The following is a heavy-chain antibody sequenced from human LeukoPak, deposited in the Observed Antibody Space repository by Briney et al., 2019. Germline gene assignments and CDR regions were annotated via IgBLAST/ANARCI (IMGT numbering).Heavy chain of an antibody. CDR2: INHSGST. J-gene: IGHJ2*01. D-gene: IGHD3-10*01. Sequence: SETLSLTCAVYGGSFSGYYWSWIRQPPGKGLEWIGEINHSGSTYYNPPLKSRVTISVDTSKSQFSLQLSSVTAADTAVYYCARRLMTTVRGVNHWYFDLWGRGTLVTVSS. V-gene: IGHV4-34*01. CDR1: GGSFSGYY. CDR3: ARRLMTTVRGVNHWYFDL.